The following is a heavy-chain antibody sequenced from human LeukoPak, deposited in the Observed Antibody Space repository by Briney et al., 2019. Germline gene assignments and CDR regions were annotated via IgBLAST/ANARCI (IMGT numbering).Heavy chain of an antibody. J-gene: IGHJ4*02. CDR2: ISYSGGDT. Sequence: PGGSLRLSCGISGFSFSYYAMTWVRQAPGKGLEWVSTISYSGGDTYYADSVKGRFTISRDNSKNTLYLQMNSLRAEDTAVYYCAKRAEYSSSYYFDYWGQGTLVTVSS. CDR1: GFSFSYYA. CDR3: AKRAEYSSSYYFDY. D-gene: IGHD6-6*01. V-gene: IGHV3-23*01.